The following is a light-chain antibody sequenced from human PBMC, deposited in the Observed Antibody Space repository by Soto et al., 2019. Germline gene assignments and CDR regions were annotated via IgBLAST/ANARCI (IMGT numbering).Light chain of an antibody. V-gene: IGKV1-5*03. CDR3: QEYNSYTGT. Sequence: DIQVTQSPSTLSGSVGDRVTITCRASQTISSWLAWYQQKPGKAPKLLIYKASTLKSGVPSRFSGSGSGTEFTLTISSLQPDDFGTYYCQEYNSYTGTFGPGTKVDIK. CDR2: KAS. J-gene: IGKJ1*01. CDR1: QTISSW.